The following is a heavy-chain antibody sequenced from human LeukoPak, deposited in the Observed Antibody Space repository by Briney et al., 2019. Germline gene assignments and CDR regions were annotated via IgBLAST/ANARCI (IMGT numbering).Heavy chain of an antibody. CDR2: IYYSGST. Sequence: SETLSLTCTVSGGSISSYYWSWIRQPPGKGLEWIGYIYYSGSTNYNPSLKSRVTISVDTSKNQFSLKLSSVTAADTAVYYCARSPQYYYDFWSGPDHYYYMDVWGKGTTATVSS. V-gene: IGHV4-59*01. D-gene: IGHD3-3*01. CDR1: GGSISSYY. J-gene: IGHJ6*03. CDR3: ARSPQYYYDFWSGPDHYYYMDV.